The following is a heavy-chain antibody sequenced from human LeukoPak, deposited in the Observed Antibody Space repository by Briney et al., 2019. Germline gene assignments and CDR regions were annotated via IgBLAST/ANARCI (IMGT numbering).Heavy chain of an antibody. J-gene: IGHJ4*02. D-gene: IGHD6-13*01. CDR3: ARGQQPTSLFDY. Sequence: TLSLTCTVSGGSISSGGYYWSWIRQHPGKGLEWIGYIYYSGSTYYNPSLKSRVTISVDTSKNQFSLKLSSVTAADTAVYYCARGQQPTSLFDYWGQGTLVTVSS. V-gene: IGHV4-31*03. CDR1: GGSISSGGYY. CDR2: IYYSGST.